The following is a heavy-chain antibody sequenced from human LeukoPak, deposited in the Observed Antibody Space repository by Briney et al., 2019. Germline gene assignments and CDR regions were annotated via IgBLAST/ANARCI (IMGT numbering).Heavy chain of an antibody. CDR3: ASGGYSGYDLEY. Sequence: ASVKVSCKASGGTFSSYAVSWVRQAPGQGLEWMGGIIPIFGTANYAQKFQGRVTIATDESTSTAYMEPSSLRSEDTAVYYCASGGYSGYDLEYWGQGTLVTVSS. CDR2: IIPIFGTA. D-gene: IGHD5-12*01. CDR1: GGTFSSYA. V-gene: IGHV1-69*05. J-gene: IGHJ4*02.